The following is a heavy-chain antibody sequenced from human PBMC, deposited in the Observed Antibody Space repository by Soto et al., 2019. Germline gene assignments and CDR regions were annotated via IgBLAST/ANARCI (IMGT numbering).Heavy chain of an antibody. J-gene: IGHJ4*02. V-gene: IGHV3-30*04. CDR1: GLTFGTSV. CDR2: ISNDGSLQ. D-gene: IGHD3-22*01. Sequence: LRLSCAASGLTFGTSVMHWIRQAPGKGLEWVTVISNDGSLQGYADSVKGRFTISRDNAKNSLYLQMNSLRAEDTAVYYCARGLYYYDSSGYYWGQGTLVTVSS. CDR3: ARGLYYYDSSGYY.